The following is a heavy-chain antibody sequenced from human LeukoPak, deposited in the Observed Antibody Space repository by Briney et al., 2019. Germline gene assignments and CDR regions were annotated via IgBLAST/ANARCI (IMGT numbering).Heavy chain of an antibody. CDR3: ARGTRYSSGWVRDFDWVY. J-gene: IGHJ4*02. CDR1: EFTFSSYA. Sequence: LSGGSLRLSCAASEFTFSSYAMSWVRQAPGKGLDWVSAISGSGGSTYYADSVKGRFTISRDNSRNTLYLQMNSLRAEDTAVYYCARGTRYSSGWVRDFDWVYWGQGTLVTVSS. V-gene: IGHV3-23*01. D-gene: IGHD6-19*01. CDR2: ISGSGGST.